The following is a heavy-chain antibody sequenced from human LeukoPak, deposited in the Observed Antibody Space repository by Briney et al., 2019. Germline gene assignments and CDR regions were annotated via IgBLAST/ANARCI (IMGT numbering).Heavy chain of an antibody. D-gene: IGHD2-2*01. J-gene: IGHJ5*02. CDR1: GGSFSGYY. CDR2: INHSGST. V-gene: IGHV4-34*01. CDR3: ARRDYCTSTTCYESYNWFDP. Sequence: SSETLSLTCAVYGGSFSGYYWSWIRQPPGKGLDWIGEINHSGSTNYSPPLKRRVTISVDTSNNQFSLKLSSVTAADTAVYYCARRDYCTSTTCYESYNWFDPWGQGTLVTVSS.